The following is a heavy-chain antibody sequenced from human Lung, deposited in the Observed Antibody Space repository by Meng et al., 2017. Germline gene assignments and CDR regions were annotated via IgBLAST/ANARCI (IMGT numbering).Heavy chain of an antibody. J-gene: IGHJ4*02. CDR3: ARGPTTMAHDFDY. CDR2: INHSASN. CDR1: GGSFSDYY. Sequence: QVQSQDWGAGLLKPSETLSLTCVVSGGSFSDYYWSWIRQPPGKGLEWIGEINHSASNNYNPSLESRATISVDTSQNNLSLKLSSVTAADSAVYYCARGPTTMAHDFDYWGQGTLVTVSS. V-gene: IGHV4-34*01. D-gene: IGHD4-11*01.